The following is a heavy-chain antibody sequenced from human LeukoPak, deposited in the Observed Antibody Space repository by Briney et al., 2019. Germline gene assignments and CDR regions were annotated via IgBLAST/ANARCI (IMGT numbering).Heavy chain of an antibody. J-gene: IGHJ4*02. CDR1: GFTFSSYA. Sequence: GGSLRLSCAASGFTFSSYAMSWVRQAPGKGLEWVSAISGSGGSTYYADSVKGRFTISRDNSKNTLYLQMNSLRVEDTAVYYCAKSPSYSGSYSRFDYWGQGTLVTVSS. D-gene: IGHD1-26*01. CDR2: ISGSGGST. V-gene: IGHV3-23*01. CDR3: AKSPSYSGSYSRFDY.